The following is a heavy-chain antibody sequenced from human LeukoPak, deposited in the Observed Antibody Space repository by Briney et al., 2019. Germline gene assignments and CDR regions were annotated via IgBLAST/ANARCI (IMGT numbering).Heavy chain of an antibody. V-gene: IGHV1-46*01. J-gene: IGHJ5*02. CDR1: GYTFTRYY. CDR3: ARGPSHNWLGP. CDR2: INPSGGTT. Sequence: ASVKVSCKASGYTFTRYYIHWVRQAPGQGLEWMGIINPSGGTTNYAQKFQGRVTMTRDMSTSTVYMELSSLTSEDTAVYYCARGPSHNWLGPWGQGTLVTVSS.